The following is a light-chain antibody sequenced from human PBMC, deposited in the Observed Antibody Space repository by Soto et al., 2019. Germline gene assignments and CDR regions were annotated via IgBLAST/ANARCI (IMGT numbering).Light chain of an antibody. Sequence: EIVLTQSPATGTVSDVGRGSLSCRASENINNYLAWYQQRPGQAPRLLIYEASSRATGVPARFIGSGSGTDFTLTISSLEPEDFAIYYCQKRGNWPHFGQGTLLEIK. J-gene: IGKJ5*01. CDR2: EAS. V-gene: IGKV3-11*01. CDR1: ENINNY. CDR3: QKRGNWPH.